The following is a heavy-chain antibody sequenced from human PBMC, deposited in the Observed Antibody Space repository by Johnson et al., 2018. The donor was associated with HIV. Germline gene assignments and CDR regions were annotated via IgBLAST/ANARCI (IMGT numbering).Heavy chain of an antibody. Sequence: QVQLVESGGGLVQPGGSLRLSCAASGFTFSSYGMHWVRQAPGKGLEWVAFIRYDGSNKYYGDSVKGRFTISRDNSKNTLYLQMNTLRADDTAVYYCARVAADSSGYYRDAFDMWGQGTLVTVSS. V-gene: IGHV3-30*02. CDR3: ARVAADSSGYYRDAFDM. J-gene: IGHJ3*02. CDR1: GFTFSSYG. CDR2: IRYDGSNK. D-gene: IGHD3-22*01.